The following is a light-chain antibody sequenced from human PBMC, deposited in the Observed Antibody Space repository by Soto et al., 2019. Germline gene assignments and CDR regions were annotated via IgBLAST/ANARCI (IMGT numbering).Light chain of an antibody. J-gene: IGKJ1*01. V-gene: IGKV3-20*01. CDR1: QSVSSD. CDR3: QQYGSSPQT. Sequence: EIVMTQSPATLSVSPGESATLSCRASQSVSSDLAWYQQKPGQAPRLLIYGASSRATGIPDRFSGSGSGTDFTLTISRLKPEDFAVYYCQQYGSSPQTFGQGTKVDIK. CDR2: GAS.